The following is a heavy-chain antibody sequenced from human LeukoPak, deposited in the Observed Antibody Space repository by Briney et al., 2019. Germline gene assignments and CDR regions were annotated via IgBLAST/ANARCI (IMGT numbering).Heavy chain of an antibody. CDR1: GSTFTSYG. J-gene: IGHJ4*02. CDR2: ISAYNGNT. D-gene: IGHD2-15*01. CDR3: ARVIGGYCSGGSCYPGIYYFDY. Sequence: ASVKVSCKASGSTFTSYGISWVRQAPGQGLEWMGWISAYNGNTNYAQKLQGRVTMTTDTSTSTAYMELRSLRSDDTAVYYCARVIGGYCSGGSCYPGIYYFDYWGQGTLVTVSS. V-gene: IGHV1-18*01.